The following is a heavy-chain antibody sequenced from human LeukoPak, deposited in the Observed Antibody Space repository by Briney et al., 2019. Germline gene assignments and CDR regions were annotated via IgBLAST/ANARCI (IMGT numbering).Heavy chain of an antibody. CDR1: GFTFSDYY. CDR2: ISSSSSYT. CDR3: ARDNSGSYYGYYFDY. Sequence: PGGSLRLSCAASGFTFSDYYMSWNRQAPGKGLEWVSYISSSSSYTNYADSVKGRFTISRDNAKNSLYLQMNSLRAEDTAVYYCARDNSGSYYGYYFDYWGQGTLVTVSS. J-gene: IGHJ4*02. D-gene: IGHD1-26*01. V-gene: IGHV3-11*06.